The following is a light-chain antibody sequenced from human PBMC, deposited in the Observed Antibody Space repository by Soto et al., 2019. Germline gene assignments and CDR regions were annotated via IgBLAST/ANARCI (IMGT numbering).Light chain of an antibody. CDR2: EVS. Sequence: QSALTQPASVSGSPGQSITISCTGTSSDVGGYNYVSWYQQHPGKAPKLMIYEVSNRPSGVSNRFSGSKSGNTASLTISGLQAEDEADYYCSSYTSSSTFNYVLGAGTKVTVL. J-gene: IGLJ1*01. CDR1: SSDVGGYNY. V-gene: IGLV2-14*01. CDR3: SSYTSSSTFNYV.